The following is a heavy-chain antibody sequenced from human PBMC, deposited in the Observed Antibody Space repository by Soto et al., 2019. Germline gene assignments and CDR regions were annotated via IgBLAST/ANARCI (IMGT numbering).Heavy chain of an antibody. CDR1: GFTFSDYY. CDR3: ARSRDDRTFDY. D-gene: IGHD1-1*01. V-gene: IGHV3-11*01. CDR2: ISGSGATI. Sequence: QVQLVESGGALVKPGGSLRLSCAASGFTFSDYYMTWIRQAPGKGLEWVSYISGSGATIYYGDSMKGRLTISRANAKNSLYLQMDSLRADGTAVYYCARSRDDRTFDYWGQGTLVTVSS. J-gene: IGHJ4*02.